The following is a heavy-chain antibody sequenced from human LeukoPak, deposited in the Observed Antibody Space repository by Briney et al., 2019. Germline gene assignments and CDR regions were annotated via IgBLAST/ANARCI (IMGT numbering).Heavy chain of an antibody. Sequence: GGSLRLSCAASGLSFRSYGMHWVRQAPGKGLEWVALISYDGNNKYYADSVKGRFTISRDNSENTLYLQMNSLRPEDTAVHYCARGIIETSGYSLDYWGQGTLVTVSS. J-gene: IGHJ4*02. D-gene: IGHD3-22*01. CDR1: GLSFRSYG. CDR2: ISYDGNNK. V-gene: IGHV3-30*19. CDR3: ARGIIETSGYSLDY.